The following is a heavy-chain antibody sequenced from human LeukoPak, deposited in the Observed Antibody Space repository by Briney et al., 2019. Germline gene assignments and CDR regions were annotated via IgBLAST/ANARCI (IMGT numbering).Heavy chain of an antibody. V-gene: IGHV3-7*01. CDR2: IKKTGSET. CDR1: GFTFSHFW. D-gene: IGHD2-15*01. Sequence: GGSLRLSCATSGFTFSHFWMSWVRQAPGKGLEWVAYIKKTGSETYYVDSVKGRFTITRDNTRNSLFLQMYSLRAEDTAVYFCAREDGYCSGGNCYSYFDSWGQGTLVTVSS. CDR3: AREDGYCSGGNCYSYFDS. J-gene: IGHJ4*02.